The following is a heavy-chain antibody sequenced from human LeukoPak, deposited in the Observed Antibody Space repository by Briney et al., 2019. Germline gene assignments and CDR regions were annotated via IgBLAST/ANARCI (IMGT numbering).Heavy chain of an antibody. Sequence: GRALSLSCVASGFTFSDYTMQGVHKAPGKGLEWVALMARDGSSQYYAASLRGGFIISRDNFKNTLYLQMNSLRVEDTAVYYCARGLRGRSWYGAHWGQGTLLSVSS. J-gene: IGHJ4*02. CDR1: GFTFSDYT. CDR2: MARDGSSQ. V-gene: IGHV3-30*01. D-gene: IGHD6-13*01. CDR3: ARGLRGRSWYGAH.